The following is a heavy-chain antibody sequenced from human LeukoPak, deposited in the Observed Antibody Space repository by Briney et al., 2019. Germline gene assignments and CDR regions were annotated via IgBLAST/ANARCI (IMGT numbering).Heavy chain of an antibody. V-gene: IGHV4-39*07. CDR3: ARVRRELPTCFDY. J-gene: IGHJ4*02. Sequence: PSEALSLTCIISGGSISSSTYYWGWIRQPPGKGLEWIGTLYYSGKTYYNPSLKSRVTISVDKSKNQFSLKLSSVTAADTAVYYCARVRRELPTCFDYWGQGTLVTVSS. CDR2: LYYSGKT. CDR1: GGSISSSTYY. D-gene: IGHD1-26*01.